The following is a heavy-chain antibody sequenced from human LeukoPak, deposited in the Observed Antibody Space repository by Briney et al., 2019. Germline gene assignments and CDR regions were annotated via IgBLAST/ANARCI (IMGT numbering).Heavy chain of an antibody. CDR3: ASAHITMAGSIDY. V-gene: IGHV3-11*01. Sequence: GGSLRLSCAASGFTFSDYYMNWIRQAPGKGLEWVSCISSSGSSIYYADSVKGRFTISRDNAKNSLYLQMNRLRAEDTAVYYCASAHITMAGSIDYWGQGTLVTVSS. CDR1: GFTFSDYY. D-gene: IGHD6-19*01. J-gene: IGHJ4*02. CDR2: ISSSGSSI.